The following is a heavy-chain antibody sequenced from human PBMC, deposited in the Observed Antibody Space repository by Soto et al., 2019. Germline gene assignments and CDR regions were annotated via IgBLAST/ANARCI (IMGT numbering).Heavy chain of an antibody. D-gene: IGHD1-7*01. CDR3: VGTGTTDDF. J-gene: IGHJ1*01. CDR1: GASVNTGDYY. V-gene: IGHV4-30-4*01. Sequence: VQLQGSGPGLVKPSQTLSLTCTVSGASVNTGDYYWSYIRQSPGKGLEWLGYIFYSGDTYYDPSLKSRATLSLNRSRSQISLTLTSVTDADTAVSFCVGTGTTDDFWGQGTLVTVSS. CDR2: IFYSGDT.